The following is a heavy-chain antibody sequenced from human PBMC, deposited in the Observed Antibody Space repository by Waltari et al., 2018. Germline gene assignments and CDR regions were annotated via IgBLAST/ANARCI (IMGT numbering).Heavy chain of an antibody. CDR2: INPNSGGT. V-gene: IGHV1-2*02. J-gene: IGHJ4*02. CDR3: ARGEWELLGGAPDY. D-gene: IGHD1-26*01. CDR1: GYTFTGYY. Sequence: QVQLVQSGAEVKKPGASVKVSCKASGYTFTGYYMHWVRQAPGQGLEWMGWINPNSGGTNYAKKFQGRVTMTRDTSISTAYMELSRLRSDDTAVYYCARGEWELLGGAPDYWGQGTLVTVSS.